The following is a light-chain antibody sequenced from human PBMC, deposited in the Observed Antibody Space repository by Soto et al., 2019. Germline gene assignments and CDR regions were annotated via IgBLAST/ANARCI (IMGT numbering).Light chain of an antibody. Sequence: DIQMTQSPSSLSASIGDSVTITCRASQSITTLLNWYQKKPGKAPYLLIYGASSLQSGVPSSFSGAGSGTDFSLTITPLQPEDFASYYCQQTSSIPLTFAGGTKVEIK. CDR3: QQTSSIPLT. CDR1: QSITTL. CDR2: GAS. V-gene: IGKV1-39*01. J-gene: IGKJ4*01.